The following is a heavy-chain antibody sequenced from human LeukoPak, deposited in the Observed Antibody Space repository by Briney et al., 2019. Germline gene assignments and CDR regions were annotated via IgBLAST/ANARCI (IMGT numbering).Heavy chain of an antibody. Sequence: ASVKVSCKASGYTVTTYGSSWWRQAPGQGLEWLGKISVYNGNTNYSQKLQGRVTMTTDTSTSTAYIELRRRRSDDTAVYYCARMILLLGDVLTVPPRGFDYWGQGTLVTVSS. CDR1: GYTVTTYG. D-gene: IGHD3-9*01. V-gene: IGHV1-18*01. CDR3: ARMILLLGDVLTVPPRGFDY. J-gene: IGHJ4*02. CDR2: ISVYNGNT.